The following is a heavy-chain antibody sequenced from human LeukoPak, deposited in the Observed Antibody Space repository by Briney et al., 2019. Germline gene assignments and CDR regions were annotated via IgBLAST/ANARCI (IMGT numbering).Heavy chain of an antibody. CDR1: GFTFSSYS. CDR2: ISGSGGST. J-gene: IGHJ4*02. CDR3: AKDRITFGGVIVDFDY. D-gene: IGHD3-16*02. Sequence: QTGGSLRLSCAASGFTFSSYSMSWVRQAPGKGLEWVSAISGSGGSTYYADSVKGRFTISRDNSKNTLYLQMNSLRAEDTAVYYCAKDRITFGGVIVDFDYWGQGTLVTVSS. V-gene: IGHV3-23*01.